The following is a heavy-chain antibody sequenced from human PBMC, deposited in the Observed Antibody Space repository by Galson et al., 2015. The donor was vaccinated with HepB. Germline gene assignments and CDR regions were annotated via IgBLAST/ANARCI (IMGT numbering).Heavy chain of an antibody. CDR2: IDPSDSYT. CDR1: GYSFTSYW. Sequence: QSGAEVKKPGESLRISCKGSGYSFTSYWISWVRQMPGKGLEWMGRIDPSDSYTNYSPSFQGHVTISADKSISTAYLQWSSLKASDTAMYYCARHDSRSSGVGYYYGMDVWGQGTTVTVSS. V-gene: IGHV5-10-1*01. J-gene: IGHJ6*02. CDR3: ARHDSRSSGVGYYYGMDV. D-gene: IGHD3-22*01.